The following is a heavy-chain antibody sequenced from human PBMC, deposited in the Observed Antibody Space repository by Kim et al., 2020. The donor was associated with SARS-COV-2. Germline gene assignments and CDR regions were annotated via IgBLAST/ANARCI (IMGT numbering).Heavy chain of an antibody. J-gene: IGHJ4*01. CDR1: GYSISSGYY. CDR3: AREWYSSGWYWYYFDY. V-gene: IGHV4-38-2*02. CDR2: IYHSGST. D-gene: IGHD6-19*01. Sequence: SETLSLTCTVSGYSISSGYYWGWIRQPPGKGLEWIGSIYHSGSTYYNPSLKSRVTISVDTSKNQFSLKLSSATAADTAVYYCAREWYSSGWYWYYFDYWG.